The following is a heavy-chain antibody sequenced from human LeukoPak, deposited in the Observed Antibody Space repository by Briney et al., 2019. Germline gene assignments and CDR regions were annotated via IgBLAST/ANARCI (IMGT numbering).Heavy chain of an antibody. D-gene: IGHD6-13*01. CDR3: ASHTTLSIAAAADY. J-gene: IGHJ4*02. CDR2: IKSKTDGGTT. Sequence: GGSLRLSCAASGFTFSNAWMSWVRQAPGKGLEWVGRIKSKTDGGTTDYAAPVKGRFTISRDDSKNTLYLQMNSLRAEDTAVYYCASHTTLSIAAAADYWGQGTLVTVSS. V-gene: IGHV3-15*01. CDR1: GFTFSNAW.